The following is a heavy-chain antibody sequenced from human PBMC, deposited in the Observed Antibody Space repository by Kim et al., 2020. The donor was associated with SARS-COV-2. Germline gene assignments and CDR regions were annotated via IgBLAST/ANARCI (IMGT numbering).Heavy chain of an antibody. V-gene: IGHV1-69*01. J-gene: IGHJ6*02. D-gene: IGHD1-1*01. CDR3: ARNTNWNDNGVVV. Sequence: YAQKFQGRVTITADESTSTAYMELSSLRSEDTAVYYCARNTNWNDNGVVVWGQGTTVTVSS.